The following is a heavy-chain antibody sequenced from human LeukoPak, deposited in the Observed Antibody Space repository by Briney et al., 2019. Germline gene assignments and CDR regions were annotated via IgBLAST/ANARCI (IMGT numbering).Heavy chain of an antibody. D-gene: IGHD3-16*02. V-gene: IGHV4-59*11. CDR2: LHYRGNT. CDR3: ARAYDYVWGSYRRSAYYFDY. J-gene: IGHJ4*02. Sequence: SETLSLTCTVSGDSITSHYWSWIRQPPGKGLEWIGYLHYRGNTNHNSSLKSRMTISLDTSRNQFSLKLSSVTAADTAVYYCARAYDYVWGSYRRSAYYFDYWGQGTLVTVSS. CDR1: GDSITSHY.